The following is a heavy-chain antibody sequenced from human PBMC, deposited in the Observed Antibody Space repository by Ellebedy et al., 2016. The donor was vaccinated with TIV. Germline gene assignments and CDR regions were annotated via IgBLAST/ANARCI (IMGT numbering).Heavy chain of an antibody. J-gene: IGHJ6*02. CDR3: ALAGPYFFYGLNV. Sequence: PSETLSLTCAVSGGPTTSYYWSWIRQPPGKGLEWIGYISYSGSANYNPSLKSRVSISVDTSKTQFSLKLSSVTAADTAVYYCALAGPYFFYGLNVWGQGTTVTVSS. CDR1: GGPTTSYY. D-gene: IGHD6-13*01. CDR2: ISYSGSA. V-gene: IGHV4-59*01.